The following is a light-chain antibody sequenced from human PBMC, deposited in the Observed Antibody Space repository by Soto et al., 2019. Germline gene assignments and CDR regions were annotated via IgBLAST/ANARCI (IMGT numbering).Light chain of an antibody. V-gene: IGKV4-1*01. CDR3: QQYYSRPCT. CDR1: QSVLYSSNNKNY. CDR2: WAS. J-gene: IGKJ2*02. Sequence: DIVMTQSPDSLAVSLGERATINCKSSQSVLYSSNNKNYLAWYQQKPGQPPKLLLYWASTRESGVPDRFSGSGSGTDFTLTISSLQAEDVAVYYCQQYYSRPCTFGKGNKLEIK.